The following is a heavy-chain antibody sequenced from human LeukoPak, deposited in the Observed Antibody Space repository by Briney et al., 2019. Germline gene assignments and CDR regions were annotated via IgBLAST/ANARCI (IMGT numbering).Heavy chain of an antibody. D-gene: IGHD1-26*01. Sequence: GGSLRLSCESSGFTLSNYAMTWVRQAPGKGLGWVSAISDSGRSTYYADSVKGRFTISRDISQSTLYLQTNSPRAEDTALYYGMKGPKWALPLDFWGQGTLVTVSS. CDR1: GFTLSNYA. V-gene: IGHV3-23*01. CDR3: MKGPKWALPLDF. CDR2: ISDSGRST. J-gene: IGHJ4*02.